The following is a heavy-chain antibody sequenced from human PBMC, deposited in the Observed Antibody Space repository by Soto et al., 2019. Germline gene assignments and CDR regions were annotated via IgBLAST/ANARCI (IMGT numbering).Heavy chain of an antibody. CDR2: INHSGST. Sequence: SETLSLTCAVYGGSFRGHYWRWIRQPPGKGLEWIGEINHSGSTNYNPSLKSRVTISVDTSKNQFSLKLSSVTAADTAVYYCARGFINSGWYHYNWFDPWGQGTLVTVSS. J-gene: IGHJ5*02. CDR3: ARGFINSGWYHYNWFDP. D-gene: IGHD6-19*01. CDR1: GGSFRGHY. V-gene: IGHV4-34*01.